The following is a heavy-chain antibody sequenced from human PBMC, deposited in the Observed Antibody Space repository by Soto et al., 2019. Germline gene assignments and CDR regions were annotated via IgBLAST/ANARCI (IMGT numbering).Heavy chain of an antibody. CDR3: ARVQSSSFGAYLDP. CDR1: GGSISSGGYY. CDR2: IYYSGST. V-gene: IGHV4-31*03. Sequence: QVQLQESGPGLVKHSQTLSLTCTVSGGSISSGGYYWSWIRQHPGKGLEWIGYIYYSGSTYYNPSLKSRVTISVDTSKNQFSLKLSSVTAADTAVYYCARVQSSSFGAYLDPWGQGTLVTVSS. J-gene: IGHJ5*02. D-gene: IGHD6-13*01.